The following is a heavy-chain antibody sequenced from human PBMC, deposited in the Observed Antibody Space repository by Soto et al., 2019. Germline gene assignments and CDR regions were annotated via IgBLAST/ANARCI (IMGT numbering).Heavy chain of an antibody. CDR1: GYNFTRYG. Sequence: QVQLVQSAAEVKPPGASVKVSCKASGYNFTRYGFSWVRQAPGQGLEWMGWISAYSGDTNYAQKFQGRVSMTTDTSTSTAYMELRSLRSDDTAVYYCERESGGRLTQWLMFDFWGQGTLVTVSS. CDR3: ERESGGRLTQWLMFDF. V-gene: IGHV1-18*01. J-gene: IGHJ4*02. CDR2: ISAYSGDT. D-gene: IGHD6-19*01.